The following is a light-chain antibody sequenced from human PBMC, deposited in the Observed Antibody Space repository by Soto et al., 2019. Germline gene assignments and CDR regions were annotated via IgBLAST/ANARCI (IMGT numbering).Light chain of an antibody. CDR3: RSYAGSNNYV. CDR2: EVS. J-gene: IGLJ1*01. V-gene: IGLV2-8*01. CDR1: SSDVGAHNF. Sequence: QSALTQPPSASGSPGQSVTISCTGTSSDVGAHNFVSWHQQHPGKAPKLMIYEVSKRPSGVPDRFSGSRSGNTASLTVSGLQAEDEADYYCRSYAGSNNYVFGTGTKVTVL.